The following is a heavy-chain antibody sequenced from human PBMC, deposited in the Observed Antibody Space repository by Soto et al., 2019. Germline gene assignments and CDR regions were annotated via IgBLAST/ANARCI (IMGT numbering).Heavy chain of an antibody. J-gene: IGHJ6*02. CDR2: IIPIFNTA. V-gene: IGHV1-69*01. Sequence: QVQLVQSGAEVKKPGSSVKVSCKASGGTLSNYAFTWVRQAPGQGLEWMGGIIPIFNTANYAQKFQGRVTITADESTSTAYMEVNSLRSEDTAVYYCARVRPTDYVGNYNNVMDVWGQGTTVTVSS. CDR1: GGTLSNYA. CDR3: ARVRPTDYVGNYNNVMDV. D-gene: IGHD4-17*01.